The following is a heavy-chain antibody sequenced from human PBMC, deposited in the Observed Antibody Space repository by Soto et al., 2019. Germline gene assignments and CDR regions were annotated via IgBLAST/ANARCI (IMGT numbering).Heavy chain of an antibody. V-gene: IGHV4-59*08. CDR2: VYSSGST. CDR3: ARYEFSNGWYDYFRY. J-gene: IGHJ4*02. D-gene: IGHD6-19*01. CDR1: GGSISGYY. Sequence: SETLSLTCTVSGGSISGYYWNWIRQPPGKGLEWIGYVYSSGSTKYNPSLKSRVTMSVDTSKNQFSLKLSPVTAADTAVYYCARYEFSNGWYDYFRYWGRGTLVTVSS.